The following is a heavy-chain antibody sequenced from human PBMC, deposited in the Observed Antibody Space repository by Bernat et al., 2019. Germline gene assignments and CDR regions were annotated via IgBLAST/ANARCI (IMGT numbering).Heavy chain of an antibody. Sequence: QVQVQQWGAGLLKPSETLSLTCAVYGESFSGYYWSWVRQPPGKGLEWLGEISHSGSTNYNPSLKSRVTISVDPSKNQFSLKLRSVTAADTAVYYWARFDIRPGYCSSTSCYDGAITRNYFYYTDVWGKGTSVTVSS. D-gene: IGHD2-2*01. CDR2: ISHSGST. V-gene: IGHV4-34*01. CDR3: ARFDIRPGYCSSTSCYDGAITRNYFYYTDV. J-gene: IGHJ6*03. CDR1: GESFSGYY.